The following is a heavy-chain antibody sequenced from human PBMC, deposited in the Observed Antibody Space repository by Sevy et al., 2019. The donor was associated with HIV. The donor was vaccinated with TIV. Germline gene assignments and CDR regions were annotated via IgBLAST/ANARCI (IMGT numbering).Heavy chain of an antibody. D-gene: IGHD2-21*02. CDR2: ISYDGSNK. J-gene: IGHJ4*02. CDR3: ARDRKIAVLLEVVTARNFDY. CDR1: GFTFSSYA. Sequence: GGSLRLSCAASGFTFSSYAMHWVRQAPGKGLEWVAVISYDGSNKYYADSVKGRFTISRDNSKNTLYLQMNSLRAEDTAVYYCARDRKIAVLLEVVTARNFDYWGQGTLVTVSS. V-gene: IGHV3-30*04.